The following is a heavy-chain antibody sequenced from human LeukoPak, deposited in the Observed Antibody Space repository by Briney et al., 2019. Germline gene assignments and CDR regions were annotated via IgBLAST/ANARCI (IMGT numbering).Heavy chain of an antibody. CDR3: AKDSGVRYDYVWGSSQSKCFDY. J-gene: IGHJ4*02. CDR1: GFTFSSYG. CDR2: ISAGGGST. Sequence: GGTLRLSCAASGFTFSSYGMSWVRQAPGKGLEWVSAISAGGGSTYYADSVKGRFTISRDNSKNTLYLQMNSLRAEDTAVYYCAKDSGVRYDYVWGSSQSKCFDYWGQGTLVTVSS. V-gene: IGHV3-23*01. D-gene: IGHD3-16*01.